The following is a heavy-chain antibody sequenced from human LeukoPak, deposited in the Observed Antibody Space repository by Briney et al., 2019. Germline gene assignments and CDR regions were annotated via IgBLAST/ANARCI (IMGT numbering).Heavy chain of an antibody. CDR2: ISYIGST. J-gene: IGHJ3*02. V-gene: IGHV4-59*11. CDR3: ARDLVTVTKGFDI. CDR1: DDSFSRHY. Sequence: SETLSLTCAVSDDSFSRHYWTWIRQPPGKGLEWIGYISYIGSTNYNPSLKSRVTISIDTSRNQFSLRLSSVTAADTAVYYCARDLVTVTKGFDIWGQGTMVSVSS. D-gene: IGHD4-17*01.